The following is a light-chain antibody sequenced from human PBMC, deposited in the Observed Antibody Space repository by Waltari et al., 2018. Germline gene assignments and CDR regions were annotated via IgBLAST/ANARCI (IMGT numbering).Light chain of an antibody. CDR2: DLN. CDR3: ASYTTGSTIYV. J-gene: IGLJ1*01. V-gene: IGLV2-14*03. CDR1: SSEVDNYKS. Sequence: HFALTQPASVAGSPGQSVTISCAGTSSEVDNYKSVPWYQHSPGTAPKLILYDLNSRPSGISHRFSGSKSGNTASLTISGLQADDEADYFCASYTTGSTIYVFGSGTTVTVL.